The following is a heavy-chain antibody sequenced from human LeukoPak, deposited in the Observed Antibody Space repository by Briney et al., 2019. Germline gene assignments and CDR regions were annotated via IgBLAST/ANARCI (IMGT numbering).Heavy chain of an antibody. D-gene: IGHD1-1*01. CDR2: INPNSGGT. J-gene: IGHJ6*03. V-gene: IGHV1-2*02. CDR3: ARDLERYPISGNDRYYYYYCMDV. CDR1: GYTFTGYY. Sequence: GASVKVSCKASGYTFTGYYMHWVRQAPGQGLEWMGWINPNSGGTNYAPKLQDRVTLTTDTSTSTAYMELRSLRSDDTAVYFCARDLERYPISGNDRYYYYYCMDVWGKGTTVTVSS.